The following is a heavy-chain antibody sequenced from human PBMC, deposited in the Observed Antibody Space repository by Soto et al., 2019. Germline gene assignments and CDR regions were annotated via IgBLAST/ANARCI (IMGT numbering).Heavy chain of an antibody. J-gene: IGHJ4*02. CDR1: GFTFNNYW. V-gene: IGHV3-74*01. CDR3: ARGALGSYYFDY. D-gene: IGHD3-16*01. Sequence: EVQLVESGGGLFQPGGSLRLSCVASGFTFNNYWIHWVRQAPGKGLVWVSRIKYDATSTNYADSVKGRFSISRDNAKNTVYLQMSSLRGDDTAVYYCARGALGSYYFDYWGQGTLVTVSS. CDR2: IKYDATST.